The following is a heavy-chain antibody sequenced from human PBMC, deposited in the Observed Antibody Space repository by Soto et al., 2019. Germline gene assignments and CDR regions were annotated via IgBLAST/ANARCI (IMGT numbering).Heavy chain of an antibody. Sequence: QVPLVQSGAEVKKPGASVKVSCKASGYTFTSYGISWVRQAPGQGLEWMGWISAYNGNTNYAQKLQGRVTMTTDTSTSTAYMELRSLRSDDTAVYYCARDVGMVATFDLLRGGFDPWGQGTLVTVSS. D-gene: IGHD5-12*01. J-gene: IGHJ5*02. V-gene: IGHV1-18*01. CDR3: ARDVGMVATFDLLRGGFDP. CDR1: GYTFTSYG. CDR2: ISAYNGNT.